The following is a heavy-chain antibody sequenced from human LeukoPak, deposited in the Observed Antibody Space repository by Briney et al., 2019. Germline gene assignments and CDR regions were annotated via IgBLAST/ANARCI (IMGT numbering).Heavy chain of an antibody. CDR1: GFTVSSNY. CDR2: IYSGGST. J-gene: IGHJ6*02. D-gene: IGHD2-8*02. Sequence: GGSLRLSCAASGFTVSSNYMSWVRQAPGKGLEWVSVIYSGGSTYYADSVKGRFTISRDNSKNTLYLQMNSLRAEDTAVYYCAREGPLVYGMDVWGQGTTVTVSS. V-gene: IGHV3-53*01. CDR3: AREGPLVYGMDV.